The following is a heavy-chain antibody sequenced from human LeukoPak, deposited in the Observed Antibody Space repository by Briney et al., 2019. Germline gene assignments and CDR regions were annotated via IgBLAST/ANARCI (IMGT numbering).Heavy chain of an antibody. CDR3: ARFCSSTSCYTSTTCY. CDR1: GYSISSGYY. CDR2: IYHSGST. V-gene: IGHV4-38-2*01. D-gene: IGHD2-2*02. Sequence: SETLSLTCAVSGYSISSGYYWGWIRHPPGKGLEWIGSIYHSGSTYYNPSLKSRVTISVDTSKNQFSLKLSSETGADTAVYYCARFCSSTSCYTSTTCYWGQGTLVTVSS. J-gene: IGHJ4*02.